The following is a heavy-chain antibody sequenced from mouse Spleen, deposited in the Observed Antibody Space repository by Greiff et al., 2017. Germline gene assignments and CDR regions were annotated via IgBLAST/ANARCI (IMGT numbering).Heavy chain of an antibody. V-gene: IGHV1-15*01. Sequence: LVESGAELVRPGASVTLSCKASGYTFTDYEMHWVKQTPVHGLEWIGAIDPETGGTAYNQKFKGKATLTVDKSSSTAYMQLKSLTSEDSAVYYCARSGDYLFAYWGQGTLVTVSA. J-gene: IGHJ3*01. CDR2: IDPETGGT. D-gene: IGHD1-1*01. CDR1: GYTFTDYE. CDR3: ARSGDYLFAY.